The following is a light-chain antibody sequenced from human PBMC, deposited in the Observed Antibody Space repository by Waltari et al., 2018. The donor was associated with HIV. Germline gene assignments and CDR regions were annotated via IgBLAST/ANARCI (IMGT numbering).Light chain of an antibody. CDR2: GAS. V-gene: IGKV3-20*01. CDR3: QQYGSSPFT. CDR1: QRVSSSY. Sequence: EIVLTQSPGTLSLSPGERATLSCRASQRVSSSYLAWYQQKPGQAPRLLIYGASSRATGIPDRFSGSGSGTDFTLTISRLDPEDFAVYYCQQYGSSPFTFGPGTKVDIK. J-gene: IGKJ3*01.